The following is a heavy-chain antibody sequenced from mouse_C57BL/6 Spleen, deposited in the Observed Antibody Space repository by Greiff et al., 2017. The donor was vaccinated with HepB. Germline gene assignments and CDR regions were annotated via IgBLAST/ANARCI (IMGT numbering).Heavy chain of an antibody. J-gene: IGHJ3*01. CDR3: AREGNPSFAY. CDR1: GYSITSGYY. CDR2: ISYDGSN. V-gene: IGHV3-6*01. Sequence: VQLKESGPGLVKPSQSLSLTCSVTGYSITSGYYWNWIRQFPGNKLEWMGYISYDGSNNYNPSLKNRISITRDTSKNQFFLKLNSVTTEDTATYYCAREGNPSFAYWGQGTLVTVSA.